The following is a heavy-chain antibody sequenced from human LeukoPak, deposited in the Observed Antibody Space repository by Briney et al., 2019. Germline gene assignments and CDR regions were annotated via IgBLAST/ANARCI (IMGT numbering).Heavy chain of an antibody. V-gene: IGHV3-74*01. CDR3: ARDPTGYYTPRPDFDY. D-gene: IGHD3/OR15-3a*01. J-gene: IGHJ4*02. CDR2: INSDGITT. CDR1: GFTFSSYW. Sequence: GGSLRLSCAASGFTFSSYWMHWVRQAPGKGLVWVSHINSDGITTSYADSVKGRFTISRDNAKNSLYLQMNSLRAEDTAVYYCARDPTGYYTPRPDFDYWGQGALVTVSS.